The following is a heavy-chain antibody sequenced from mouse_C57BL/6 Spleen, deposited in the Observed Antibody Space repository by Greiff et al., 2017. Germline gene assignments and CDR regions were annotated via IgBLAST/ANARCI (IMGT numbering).Heavy chain of an antibody. J-gene: IGHJ4*01. CDR2: ISSGISTI. V-gene: IGHV5-17*01. CDR1: GFTFSDYG. CDR3: ARPYGSSSYYAMDY. D-gene: IGHD1-1*01. Sequence: EVKLVESGGGLVKPGGSLSLSCAASGFTFSDYGMHWVRQAPEKGLEWVAYISSGISTIYYADTVKGRFTITRDNAKNTLFLQMTILRSEDTAMYYCARPYGSSSYYAMDYWGQGTSVTVSS.